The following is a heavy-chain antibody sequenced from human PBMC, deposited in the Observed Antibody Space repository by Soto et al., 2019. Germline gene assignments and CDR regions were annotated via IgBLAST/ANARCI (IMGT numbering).Heavy chain of an antibody. CDR1: GFTFSSYG. CDR3: AKSGEQWLVRH. D-gene: IGHD6-19*01. J-gene: IGHJ4*02. CDR2: ISYDGSNK. Sequence: QVQLVESGGGVVQPGRSLRLSCAASGFTFSSYGMQWVRQAPGKGLEWVAVISYDGSNKYYADSVKGRFTISRDNSKNTLYLQMNSLRSEDTAVYYCAKSGEQWLVRHWGQGTLVTGSS. V-gene: IGHV3-30*18.